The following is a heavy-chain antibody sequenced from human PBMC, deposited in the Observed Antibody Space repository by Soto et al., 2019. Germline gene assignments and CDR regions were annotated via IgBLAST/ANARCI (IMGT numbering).Heavy chain of an antibody. CDR2: INAGNGNT. J-gene: IGHJ6*02. V-gene: IGHV1-3*01. CDR3: ARGQAPSYNWNYYYYYGMDV. D-gene: IGHD1-20*01. Sequence: ASVKVSCKASGYTFTSYAMHWVRQAPGQRLEWMGWINAGNGNTKYSQKFQGRVTITRDTSASTAYMELSSLRSEDTAVYYCARGQAPSYNWNYYYYYGMDVWGQGTTVTSP. CDR1: GYTFTSYA.